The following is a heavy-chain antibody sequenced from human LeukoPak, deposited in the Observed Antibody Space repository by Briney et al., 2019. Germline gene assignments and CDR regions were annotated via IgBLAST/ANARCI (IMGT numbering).Heavy chain of an antibody. J-gene: IGHJ5*02. CDR1: GGFISTYY. Sequence: SETLSLTCSVSGGFISTYYWSWIRQPPGKGLEWIGSIYYSGSTYYNPSLKSRVTISVDTSKNQFSLKLSSVTAADTAVYYCARGPVFDPWGQGTLVTVSS. CDR3: ARGPVFDP. V-gene: IGHV4-59*08. CDR2: IYYSGST.